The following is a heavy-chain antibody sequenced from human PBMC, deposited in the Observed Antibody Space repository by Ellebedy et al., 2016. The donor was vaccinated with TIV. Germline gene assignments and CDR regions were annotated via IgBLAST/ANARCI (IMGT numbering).Heavy chain of an antibody. CDR1: GDSVSSNSAA. Sequence: SQTLSLTCAISGDSVSSNSAAWNWIRQSPSRGLEWLGRTYYRSKWYNDYAVSVKSRITINPDTSKNQFSLKLSSVTAADTAVYYCASEYGSGSHVDYWGQGTLVTVSS. V-gene: IGHV6-1*01. D-gene: IGHD3-10*01. J-gene: IGHJ4*02. CDR2: TYYRSKWYN. CDR3: ASEYGSGSHVDY.